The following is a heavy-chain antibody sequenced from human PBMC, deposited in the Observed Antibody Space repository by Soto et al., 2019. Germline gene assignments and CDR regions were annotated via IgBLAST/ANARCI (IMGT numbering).Heavy chain of an antibody. CDR3: ARVGGYGMDV. CDR1: GGSISVYY. CDR2: IYASGSP. Sequence: SETLSLTCTISGGSISVYYWSWIRQTPGQGLEWIGYIYASGSPYYNPSLKSRVTISVDTSKNQFSLKLSSVTAADTAVYYCARVGGYGMDVWGQGTTVTVSS. V-gene: IGHV4-4*08. J-gene: IGHJ6*02. D-gene: IGHD3-10*01.